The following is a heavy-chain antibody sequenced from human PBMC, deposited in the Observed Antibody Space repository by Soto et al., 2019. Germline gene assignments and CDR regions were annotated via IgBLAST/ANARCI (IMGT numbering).Heavy chain of an antibody. CDR1: GFPFSSYG. D-gene: IGHD3-9*01. V-gene: IGHV3-33*01. J-gene: IGHJ6*02. CDR2: IWYDGSNK. Sequence: GGSLRLSCAASGFPFSSYGMHWVRQAPGKGLEWVAVIWYDGSNKYYADSVKGRFTISRDNSKNTLYLQMNSLRAEDTAVYYSARETGYFDWSHYYYYGMDVWGQGTTVTVSS. CDR3: ARETGYFDWSHYYYYGMDV.